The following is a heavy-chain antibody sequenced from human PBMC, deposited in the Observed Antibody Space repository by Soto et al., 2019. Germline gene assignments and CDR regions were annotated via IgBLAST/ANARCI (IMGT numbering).Heavy chain of an antibody. J-gene: IGHJ4*02. CDR2: IYRPGST. CDR1: GGSFTRNNW. CDR3: ASRDPGTSVDY. Sequence: QVQLQESGPGLVKPSGTLSLTCAVSGGSFTRNNWWTWVRQPPGQGLGWIGEIYRPGSTNYNPSLKSRVTISLDKSENQFSLKVTSLTAADTAVYYCASRDPGTSVDYWGQGTLVTVSS. V-gene: IGHV4-4*02. D-gene: IGHD1-7*01.